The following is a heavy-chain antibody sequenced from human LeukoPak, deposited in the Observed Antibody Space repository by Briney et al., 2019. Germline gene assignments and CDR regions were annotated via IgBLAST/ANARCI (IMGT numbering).Heavy chain of an antibody. CDR2: ISAYNGNT. D-gene: IGHD3-10*01. V-gene: IGHV1-18*04. J-gene: IGHJ6*04. Sequence: ASVKGSCKASGYTFTSYGISWVRQAPGQRLEWMGWISAYNGNTNYAQKLQGRVTMTTDTSTSTAYMELRSLRSDDTAVYYCARVVWFGELFNYYGMDVWGKGTTVTVSS. CDR1: GYTFTSYG. CDR3: ARVVWFGELFNYYGMDV.